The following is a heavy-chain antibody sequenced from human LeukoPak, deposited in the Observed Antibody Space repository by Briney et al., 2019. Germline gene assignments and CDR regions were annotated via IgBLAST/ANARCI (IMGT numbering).Heavy chain of an antibody. CDR3: ARGLGWLRFDD. V-gene: IGHV3-7*03. Sequence: PGGFLRLSCAASGFTFSSYWMNWVRQAPGKGLEWVANIKQDGSEKYYVDSVKGRFTISRDNSKNTLYLQMNSLRAEDTAVYYCARGLGWLRFDDWGQGTLVTVSS. J-gene: IGHJ4*02. CDR1: GFTFSSYW. CDR2: IKQDGSEK. D-gene: IGHD6-19*01.